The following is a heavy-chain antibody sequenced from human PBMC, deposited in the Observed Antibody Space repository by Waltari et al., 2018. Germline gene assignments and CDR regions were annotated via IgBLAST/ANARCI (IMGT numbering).Heavy chain of an antibody. CDR3: ARNVGSHGVPSRAFEM. V-gene: IGHV1-2*02. Sequence: QVQLVQSGIEVQKPGSSVTVSCKDSGYTFTGYFIPWVRQAPGQGLEWMGWINPNNNGTNYAQEFQGRVTMTKDTSISTAYMELSGLTSDDTAVYYCARNVGSHGVPSRAFEMWGQGTMVIVSS. D-gene: IGHD3-16*01. CDR1: GYTFTGYF. CDR2: INPNNNGT. J-gene: IGHJ3*02.